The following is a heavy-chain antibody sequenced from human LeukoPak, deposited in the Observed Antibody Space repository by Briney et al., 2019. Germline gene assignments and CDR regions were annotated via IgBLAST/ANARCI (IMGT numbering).Heavy chain of an antibody. Sequence: GGSLRLSCAASGFTFSDYYMSWVRQAPGKGLEWVSAISGSGGSTYYADSVKGRFTISRDNSKNTLYLQMNSLRAEDTAVYYCAKDSASGWYFNWYFDLWGRGTLVTVSS. J-gene: IGHJ2*01. D-gene: IGHD6-19*01. V-gene: IGHV3-23*01. CDR3: AKDSASGWYFNWYFDL. CDR1: GFTFSDYY. CDR2: ISGSGGST.